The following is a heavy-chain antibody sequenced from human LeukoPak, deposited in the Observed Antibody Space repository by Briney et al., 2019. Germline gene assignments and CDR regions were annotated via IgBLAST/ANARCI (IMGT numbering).Heavy chain of an antibody. J-gene: IGHJ3*02. V-gene: IGHV1-18*01. Sequence: ASVKVSCKTSGYRFNAYGISWVRQAPGQGLEWMGWISGYNGNTNYGEKIQGRLTMTLDTSTTTAYMELSGLRSDDTAVYYCARVFDFGDNGDDAFDTWGQGTLVTVSS. CDR2: ISGYNGNT. D-gene: IGHD4-17*01. CDR1: GYRFNAYG. CDR3: ARVFDFGDNGDDAFDT.